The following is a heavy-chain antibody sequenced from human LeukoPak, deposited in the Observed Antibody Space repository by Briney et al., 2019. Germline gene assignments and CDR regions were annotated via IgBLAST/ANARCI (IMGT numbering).Heavy chain of an antibody. J-gene: IGHJ3*02. CDR1: GFTFSRYA. V-gene: IGHV3-30-3*01. CDR2: ISYDGSNE. CDR3: AREAEAFDI. Sequence: PEGSLRLSCAASGFTFSRYAMHWVRQAPGKGLEWVAVISYDGSNEYYADSVKARFTISRDNSKNTLYLQMNSLRPEDTAVYYCAREAEAFDIWGQGTMVTVSS.